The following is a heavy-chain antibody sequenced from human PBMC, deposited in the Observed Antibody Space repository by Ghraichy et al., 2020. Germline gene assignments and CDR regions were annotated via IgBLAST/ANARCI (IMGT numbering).Heavy chain of an antibody. D-gene: IGHD5-18*01. CDR3: AKVGSALVNWGNFDY. Sequence: SLRLSCAAFGFTFSSYGMYWVRQAPGKGLEWVAVISYDRSNTYYADSVKGRFTISRDNSQNTLYLQMSSLRAEDTAVYYCAKVGSALVNWGNFDYWGQGTLVTVSS. CDR1: GFTFSSYG. CDR2: ISYDRSNT. J-gene: IGHJ4*02. V-gene: IGHV3-30*18.